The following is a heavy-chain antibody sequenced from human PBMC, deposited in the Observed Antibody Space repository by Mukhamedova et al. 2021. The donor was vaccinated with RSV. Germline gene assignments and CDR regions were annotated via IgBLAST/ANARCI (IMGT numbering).Heavy chain of an antibody. CDR3: ARGRNYYDSSGYYKALDY. J-gene: IGHJ4*02. D-gene: IGHD3-22*01. Sequence: TSGSTNFSPSLQSRVTMSVDTSKNQFSLKLTSVTAADTAVYYCARGRNYYDSSGYYKALDYWGQGTLVSVSP. CDR2: TSGST. V-gene: IGHV4-4*07.